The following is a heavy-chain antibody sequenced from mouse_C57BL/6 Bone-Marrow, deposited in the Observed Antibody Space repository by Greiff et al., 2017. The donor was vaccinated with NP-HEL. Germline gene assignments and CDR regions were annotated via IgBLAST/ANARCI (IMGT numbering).Heavy chain of an antibody. CDR2: INYDGSST. D-gene: IGHD2-4*01. V-gene: IGHV5-16*01. CDR3: AREGGLRRRTYAMDY. CDR1: GFTFSDYY. Sequence: EVKLMESEGGLVQPGSSMKLSCTASGFTFSDYYMAWVRQVPEKGLEWVANINYDGSSTYYLDSLKSRFIISRDNAKSILYLQMSSLKSEDTATYYCAREGGLRRRTYAMDYWGQGTSVTVSS. J-gene: IGHJ4*01.